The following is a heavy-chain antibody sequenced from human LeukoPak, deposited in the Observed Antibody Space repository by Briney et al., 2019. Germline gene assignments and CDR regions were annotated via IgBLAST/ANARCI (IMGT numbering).Heavy chain of an antibody. Sequence: ASVKVSCKASGYTFTGYYMHWVRQAPGQGLEWMGWISAYNGNTNYAQKLQGRVTMTTDTSTSTAYMELRSLRSDDTAVYYCATHYDFWSGPDLDYWGQGTLVTVSS. CDR3: ATHYDFWSGPDLDY. V-gene: IGHV1-18*04. CDR1: GYTFTGYY. J-gene: IGHJ4*02. CDR2: ISAYNGNT. D-gene: IGHD3-3*01.